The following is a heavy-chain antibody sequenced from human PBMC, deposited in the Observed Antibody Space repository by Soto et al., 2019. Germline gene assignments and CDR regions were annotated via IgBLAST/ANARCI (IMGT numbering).Heavy chain of an antibody. D-gene: IGHD5-18*01. CDR1: GGSISSGGYY. CDR3: ARDPVDTAMAPRFDY. CDR2: IYYSGST. J-gene: IGHJ4*02. Sequence: PSETLSLTCTVSGGSISSGGYYWSWIRQHPGKGLEWIGYIYYSGSTYYNPSLKSRVTISVDTSKNQFSLKLSSVTAADTAVYYCARDPVDTAMAPRFDYWGQGTLVTVSS. V-gene: IGHV4-31*03.